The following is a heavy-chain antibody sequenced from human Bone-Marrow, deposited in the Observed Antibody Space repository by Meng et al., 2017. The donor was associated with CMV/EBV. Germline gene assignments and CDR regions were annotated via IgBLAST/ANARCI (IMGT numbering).Heavy chain of an antibody. V-gene: IGHV3-43*01. CDR2: ISWDGGST. Sequence: GESLKISCAASGFTFDDYTMHWVRQAPGKGLEWVSLISWDGGSTYYADSVKGRFTISRDNSKNSLYLQMNSLRTEDTALYYCAKDHHRGYCSSTSCYGEYYYYGMAVWGQGTTVTVSS. D-gene: IGHD2-2*01. CDR1: GFTFDDYT. J-gene: IGHJ6*02. CDR3: AKDHHRGYCSSTSCYGEYYYYGMAV.